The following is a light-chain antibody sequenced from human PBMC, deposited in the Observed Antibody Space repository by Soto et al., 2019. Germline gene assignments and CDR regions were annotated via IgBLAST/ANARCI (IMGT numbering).Light chain of an antibody. Sequence: DIQMTQTPFSLSASVGDRVTITYRASQSISNYLNWYQHKAGKAPKVLIYAASSLQRGVPSRFSGSGSGTDFTLIISSLQPKDFATYYCQQSYSPLWTFGQGTKLDIK. CDR3: QQSYSPLWT. CDR2: AAS. V-gene: IGKV1-39*01. J-gene: IGKJ1*01. CDR1: QSISNY.